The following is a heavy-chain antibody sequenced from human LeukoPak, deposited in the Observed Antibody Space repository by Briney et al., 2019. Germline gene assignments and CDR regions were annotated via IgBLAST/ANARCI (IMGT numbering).Heavy chain of an antibody. D-gene: IGHD2-15*01. CDR2: IRYVGINK. CDR3: AKDIFCSGGSCPPGD. J-gene: IGHJ4*02. CDR1: GFTFSTYG. Sequence: PGGSLRLSCAASGFTFSTYGMHWVRQAPGKGLEWVSFIRYVGINKYYADSVKGRFTISRDNSKNTLCLQMHSLGPEDTALYYCAKDIFCSGGSCPPGDWGQGTLVTVSS. V-gene: IGHV3-30*02.